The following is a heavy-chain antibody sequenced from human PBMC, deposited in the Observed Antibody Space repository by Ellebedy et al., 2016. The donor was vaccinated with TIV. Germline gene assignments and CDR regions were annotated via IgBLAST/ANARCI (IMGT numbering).Heavy chain of an antibody. V-gene: IGHV3-23*01. CDR2: IASVSDEA. Sequence: PGGSLRLSCAASGFAIGSSAMYWVRQSPGKGLEWVSAIASVSDEAYHADSVKGRFTISRDTSKNTLSLQMNSLRAEDTAVYYCGKGRGGRYYGMDVWGHGTTVTVS. CDR1: GFAIGSSA. J-gene: IGHJ6*02. CDR3: GKGRGGRYYGMDV. D-gene: IGHD3-10*01.